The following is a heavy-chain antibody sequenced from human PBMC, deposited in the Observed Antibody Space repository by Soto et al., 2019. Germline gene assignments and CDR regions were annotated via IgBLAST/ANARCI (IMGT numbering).Heavy chain of an antibody. D-gene: IGHD3-16*01. V-gene: IGHV4-61*01. J-gene: IGHJ6*02. CDR1: GGSVSSGSYY. CDR2: IYYSGST. CDR3: ARDRPWGGMDV. Sequence: SETLSLTCTVSGGSVSSGSYYWSWIRQPPGKGLEWIGYIYYSGSTNYNPSLKSRVTISVDTSKNQFSLKLSSVTAADTAVYYCARDRPWGGMDVWGQGTTVTVSS.